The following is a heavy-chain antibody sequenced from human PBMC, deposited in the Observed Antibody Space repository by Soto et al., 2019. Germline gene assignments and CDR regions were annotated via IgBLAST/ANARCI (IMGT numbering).Heavy chain of an antibody. CDR2: ISGSGGST. V-gene: IGHV3-23*01. CDR3: AKDVWGYDILTGAYYYYYGMDV. CDR1: GFTFSSYA. Sequence: PGGSLRLSCAASGFTFSSYAMSWVRQAPGKGLEWVSAISGSGGSTYYADSVKGRFTISRDNSKNTLYLQMNSRRAEDTAVYYCAKDVWGYDILTGAYYYYYGMDVRGQGTTVTVPS. D-gene: IGHD3-9*01. J-gene: IGHJ6*02.